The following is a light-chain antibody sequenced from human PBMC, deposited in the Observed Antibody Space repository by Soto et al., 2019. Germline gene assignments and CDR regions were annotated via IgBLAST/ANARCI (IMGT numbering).Light chain of an antibody. Sequence: DIQMTQSPSSLSASVGDTVTITCRASQSISVHLNWYQQKPGKVPKLLIYAASNLHSGVPSSVSGGGSETDFALTISSLQPEDFATYCSQQSYITPYTFSQGTKLQIK. V-gene: IGKV1-39*01. CDR1: QSISVH. J-gene: IGKJ2*01. CDR3: QQSYITPYT. CDR2: AAS.